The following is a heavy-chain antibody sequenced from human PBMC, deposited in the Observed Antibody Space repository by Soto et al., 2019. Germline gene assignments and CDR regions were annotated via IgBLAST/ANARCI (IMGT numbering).Heavy chain of an antibody. V-gene: IGHV1-18*04. CDR3: ARSRTASSTSKRGAFDY. J-gene: IGHJ4*02. CDR1: GYTFTSYG. CDR2: ISAYNGNT. D-gene: IGHD2-2*01. Sequence: ASVKVSCKASGYTFTSYGISWVRQAPGQGLEWMGWISAYNGNTNYAQKLQGRVTMTTDTSTSTAYMELRSLRSDDTAVYYCARSRTASSTSKRGAFDYWGQGTLVTVSS.